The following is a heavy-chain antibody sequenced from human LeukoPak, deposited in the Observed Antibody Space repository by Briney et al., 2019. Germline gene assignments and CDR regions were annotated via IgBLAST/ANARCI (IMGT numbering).Heavy chain of an antibody. D-gene: IGHD1-26*01. CDR2: ISGSGGST. CDR1: GFTFSSYA. J-gene: IGHJ4*02. V-gene: IGHV3-23*01. Sequence: GGSLRLSCAASGFTFSSYAMSWVRQAPGKGLEWVSAISGSGGSTCYADSVKGRFTISRDNSKNTLYLQMNSLRAEDTAVYYCAKDLYSGSYMPGDYWGQGTLVTVSS. CDR3: AKDLYSGSYMPGDY.